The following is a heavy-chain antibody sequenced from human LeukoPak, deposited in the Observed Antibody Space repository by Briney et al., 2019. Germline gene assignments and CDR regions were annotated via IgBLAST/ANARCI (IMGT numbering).Heavy chain of an antibody. J-gene: IGHJ4*02. Sequence: GGSLRLSCEASGLTFSTYGMHWVRQAPGMGLEWVAVIRSDGNTKYYADSVKGRFTISRDNSKNTVYLQMSSLRAEDTAVYYCAKGNYGGDGYWGQGTLVTVSS. D-gene: IGHD4-23*01. CDR1: GLTFSTYG. CDR2: IRSDGNTK. V-gene: IGHV3-30*02. CDR3: AKGNYGGDGY.